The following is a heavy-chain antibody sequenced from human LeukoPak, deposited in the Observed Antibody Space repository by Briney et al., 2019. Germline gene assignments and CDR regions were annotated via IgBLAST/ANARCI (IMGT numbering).Heavy chain of an antibody. Sequence: GGSLRLSCAASGFTFSSYGMHWVRQAPGKGLEWVAVISYDGSNKYYADSVKGRFTISRDNSKNTLYLQMNSLRAEDTAVYYCATRVVAATGGDYWGQGTLVTVSS. CDR2: ISYDGSNK. V-gene: IGHV3-30*03. J-gene: IGHJ4*02. D-gene: IGHD2-15*01. CDR1: GFTFSSYG. CDR3: ATRVVAATGGDY.